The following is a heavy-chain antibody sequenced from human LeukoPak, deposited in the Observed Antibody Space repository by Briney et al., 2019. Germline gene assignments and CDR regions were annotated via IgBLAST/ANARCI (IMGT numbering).Heavy chain of an antibody. Sequence: GGSLRLSCAASGFTLSSYNMNWVRQAPGKGLEWVSYISSSSTTIYYADSVKGRFTISRDNAKNSLYLQMNSLRDEDTAVYYCVKDVGGSYAFDYWGQGILVTVAS. CDR2: ISSSSTTI. J-gene: IGHJ4*02. CDR3: VKDVGGSYAFDY. V-gene: IGHV3-48*02. CDR1: GFTLSSYN. D-gene: IGHD1-26*01.